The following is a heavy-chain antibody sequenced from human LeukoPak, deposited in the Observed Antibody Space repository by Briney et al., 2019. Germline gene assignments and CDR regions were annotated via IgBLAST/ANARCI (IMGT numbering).Heavy chain of an antibody. V-gene: IGHV1-69*13. J-gene: IGHJ4*02. CDR3: ARGKDYGDYVAGY. CDR1: GYTFIRYG. D-gene: IGHD4-17*01. CDR2: IIPIFGTA. Sequence: GASVKVSCKASGYTFIRYGFSWVRQAPGQGLEWMGGIIPIFGTANYAQKFQGRVTITADESTSTAYMELSSLRSEDTAVYYCARGKDYGDYVAGYWGQGTLVTVSS.